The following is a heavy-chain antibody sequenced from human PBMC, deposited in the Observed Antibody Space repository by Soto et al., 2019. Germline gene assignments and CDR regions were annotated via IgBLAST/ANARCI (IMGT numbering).Heavy chain of an antibody. CDR2: IYPGDSDT. Sequence: GESLKISCKGSGYSFTSYWIGWVRQMPGKGLEWMGIIYPGDSDTRYSPSFQGQVTISADKSISTAYLQWSSLKASDTAMYYCARLPRYCSGGSCYSNNWFDPWGQGALVTVSS. CDR1: GYSFTSYW. V-gene: IGHV5-51*01. CDR3: ARLPRYCSGGSCYSNNWFDP. J-gene: IGHJ5*02. D-gene: IGHD2-15*01.